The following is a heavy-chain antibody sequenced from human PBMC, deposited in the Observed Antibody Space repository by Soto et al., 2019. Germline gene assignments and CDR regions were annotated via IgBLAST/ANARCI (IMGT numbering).Heavy chain of an antibody. V-gene: IGHV1-24*01. CDR2: FDPEDGET. CDR3: ASPRYSGSYPYYYYGMDV. CDR1: GYTLTELS. D-gene: IGHD1-26*01. Sequence: ASVKVSCKVSGYTLTELSMHWVRQAPGKGLEWMGGFDPEDGETIYAQKFQGRVTMTEDTSTDTAYMELSSLRSEDTAVYYCASPRYSGSYPYYYYGMDVWGQGTTVTV. J-gene: IGHJ6*02.